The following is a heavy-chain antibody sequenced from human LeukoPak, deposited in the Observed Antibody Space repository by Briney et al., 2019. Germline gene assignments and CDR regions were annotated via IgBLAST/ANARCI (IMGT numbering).Heavy chain of an antibody. Sequence: SETLSLTCAVYGGSFSGYYWSWIRQPPGKGLEWIGYIYYSGSTNYNPSLKSRVTISVDTSKNQFSLKLSSVTAADTAVYYCASVRTYGGNDFDYWGQGTLVTVSS. CDR2: IYYSGST. CDR1: GGSFSGYY. J-gene: IGHJ4*02. D-gene: IGHD4-23*01. CDR3: ASVRTYGGNDFDY. V-gene: IGHV4-59*01.